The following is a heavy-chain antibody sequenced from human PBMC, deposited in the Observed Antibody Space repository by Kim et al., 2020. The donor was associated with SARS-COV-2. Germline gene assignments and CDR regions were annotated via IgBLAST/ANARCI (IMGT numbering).Heavy chain of an antibody. D-gene: IGHD2-2*01. CDR2: INHSGST. CDR3: ARDRVVVPAAMPTGHWYFDL. J-gene: IGHJ2*01. V-gene: IGHV4-34*01. Sequence: SETLSLTCAVYGGSFSGYYWSWIRQPPGKGLEWIGEINHSGSTNYNPSLKSRVTISVDTSKNQFSLKLSSVTAADTAVYYCARDRVVVPAAMPTGHWYFDLWGRGTLVTVSS. CDR1: GGSFSGYY.